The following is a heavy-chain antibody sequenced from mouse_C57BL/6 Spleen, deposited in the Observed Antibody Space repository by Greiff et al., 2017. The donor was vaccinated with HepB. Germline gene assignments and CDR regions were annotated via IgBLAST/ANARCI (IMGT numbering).Heavy chain of an antibody. J-gene: IGHJ3*01. CDR1: GFTFSDYG. D-gene: IGHD1-1*01. CDR3: ARYGSSSWFAY. V-gene: IGHV5-17*01. CDR2: ISSGSSTI. Sequence: EVKLQESGGGLVKPGGSLKLSCAASGFTFSDYGMHWVRQAPEKGPEWVAYISSGSSTIYYADTVKGRFTISRDNAKNTLFLQMTSLRSEDTAMYYCARYGSSSWFAYWGQGTLVTVSA.